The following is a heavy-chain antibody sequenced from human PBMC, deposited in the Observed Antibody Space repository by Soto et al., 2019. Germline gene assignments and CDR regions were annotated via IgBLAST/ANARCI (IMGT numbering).Heavy chain of an antibody. D-gene: IGHD1-26*01. CDR3: VAEMGATHGTCDN. V-gene: IGHV3-23*01. J-gene: IGHJ4*02. Sequence: EVQVLESGGGLVQPGGSLRLSCVVSVFPFGANAMSWVRQAPGKGLEWVSGLSNTGRRTSYADSVKGRFNISRDNSENTVYLQMNSLRVEDTAVYYCVAEMGATHGTCDNWGQGTLVTVSS. CDR1: VFPFGANA. CDR2: LSNTGRRT.